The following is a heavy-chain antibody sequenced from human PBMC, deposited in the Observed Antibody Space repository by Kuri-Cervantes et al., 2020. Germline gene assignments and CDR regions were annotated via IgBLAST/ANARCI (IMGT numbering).Heavy chain of an antibody. D-gene: IGHD4-17*01. Sequence: LRLSCTVSGGSISSGDYYWSWIRQPPGKGLEWIGYIYYSGSTYYNPSLKSRVTISVDTSKNQFSLKLSSVTAADTAVYYCARVIRYGDYRSRMYYFDYWGQGTLVTVSS. V-gene: IGHV4-30-4*08. CDR2: IYYSGST. J-gene: IGHJ4*02. CDR3: ARVIRYGDYRSRMYYFDY. CDR1: GGSISSGDYY.